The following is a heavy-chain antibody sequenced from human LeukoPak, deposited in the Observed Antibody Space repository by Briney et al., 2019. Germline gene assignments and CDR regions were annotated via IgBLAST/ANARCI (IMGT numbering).Heavy chain of an antibody. Sequence: GGSLRLSCAASGFTFSSYAMHWVRQAPGKGLEWVAVISYDGSNKYYADSVEGRFTISRDNSKNTLYLQMNSLRAEDTAVYYCARVSGSYLTYDYWGQGTLVTVSS. D-gene: IGHD3-10*01. J-gene: IGHJ4*02. CDR3: ARVSGSYLTYDY. V-gene: IGHV3-30*01. CDR1: GFTFSSYA. CDR2: ISYDGSNK.